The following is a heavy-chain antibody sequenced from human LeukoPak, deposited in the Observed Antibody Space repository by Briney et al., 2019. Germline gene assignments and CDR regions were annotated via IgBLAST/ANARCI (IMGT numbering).Heavy chain of an antibody. V-gene: IGHV3-15*01. CDR1: GLTFSNAW. Sequence: KTGGSLRLSCAGTGLTFSNAWMNWVRQAPGKGLEWVGRNKSKTESGTTDYAVPVKGRFTISTDDSENMLYLQMNSLKTEDTAVYYCTANYDFWSGYIEYWGQGTLVSVSS. D-gene: IGHD3-3*01. CDR2: NKSKTESGTT. CDR3: TANYDFWSGYIEY. J-gene: IGHJ4*02.